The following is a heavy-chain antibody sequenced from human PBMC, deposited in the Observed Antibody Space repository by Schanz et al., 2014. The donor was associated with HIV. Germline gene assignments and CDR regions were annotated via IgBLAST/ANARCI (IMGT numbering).Heavy chain of an antibody. CDR2: ITWNSGSK. D-gene: IGHD3-22*01. CDR3: TKVFSGYYSEDSLDY. CDR1: GFTFDDYA. Sequence: EVQLVESGGGLVQPGRSLRLSCAASGFTFDDYAMHWVRQAPGKGLEWVSGITWNSGSKGYADSVKGRFTISRDNAKTFPSLQTNSPRAPAMAAYLSTKVFSGYYSEDSLDYWGQGPLVTGSS. J-gene: IGHJ4*02. V-gene: IGHV3-9*03.